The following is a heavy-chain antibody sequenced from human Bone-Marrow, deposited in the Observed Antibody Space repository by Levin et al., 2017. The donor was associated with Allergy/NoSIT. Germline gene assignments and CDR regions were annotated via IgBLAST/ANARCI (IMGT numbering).Heavy chain of an antibody. CDR2: ITGTSGKT. J-gene: IGHJ3*02. CDR1: GFIFSNYA. V-gene: IGHV3-23*01. D-gene: IGHD4-23*01. CDR3: ARGHGGASQPLDI. Sequence: PGGSLRLSCVASGFIFSNYAMSWVRQAPGKGLVWVSTITGTSGKTYYSVSVKGRFIISRDASQRTVSLQMNSLRVDDTALYYCARGHGGASQPLDIWGHATVVTVSS.